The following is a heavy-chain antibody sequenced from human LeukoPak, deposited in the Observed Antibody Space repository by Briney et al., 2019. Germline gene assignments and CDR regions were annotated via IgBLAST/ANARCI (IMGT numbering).Heavy chain of an antibody. V-gene: IGHV3-48*02. CDR2: ISSSGSTI. D-gene: IGHD6-13*01. J-gene: IGHJ4*02. Sequence: GGSLRLSCAASGFTFSSYSMNWVSQAPGKWLELVSYISSSGSTIYYADSLRGRFTISGDNAKNSLYLQMNSLRDEDTAVYYCAREAGTSQGSSWLRLYYFDYWGQGTLVTVSS. CDR1: GFTFSSYS. CDR3: AREAGTSQGSSWLRLYYFDY.